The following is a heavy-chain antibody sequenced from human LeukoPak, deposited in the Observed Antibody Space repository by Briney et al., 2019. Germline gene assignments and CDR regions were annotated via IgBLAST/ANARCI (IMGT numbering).Heavy chain of an antibody. J-gene: IGHJ4*02. V-gene: IGHV1-46*01. CDR1: GYTFTSYY. D-gene: IGHD6-13*01. CDR2: INPSGGST. Sequence: ASVKVSCKASGYTFTSYYMHWVRQAPGQGLEWMGIINPSGGSTSYAQKFQGRVTMTEDTSTDTAYMELSSLRSEDTAVYYCATVGQQLVRVSDYWGQGTLVTVSP. CDR3: ATVGQQLVRVSDY.